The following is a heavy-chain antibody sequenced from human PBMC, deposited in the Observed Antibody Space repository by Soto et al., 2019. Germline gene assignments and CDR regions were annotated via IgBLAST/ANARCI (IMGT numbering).Heavy chain of an antibody. D-gene: IGHD1-1*01. CDR1: GASISGFY. CDR2: IYATGTT. CDR3: VRDGTKTLRDWFDP. J-gene: IGHJ5*02. Sequence: SETLSLTSTVSGASISGFYWSWIRKSAGKGLEWIGRIYATGTTDYNPSLKSRVMMSVDTSKKQFSLKLRSVTAADTAVYYCVRDGTKTLRDWFDPWGQGISVTVSS. V-gene: IGHV4-4*07.